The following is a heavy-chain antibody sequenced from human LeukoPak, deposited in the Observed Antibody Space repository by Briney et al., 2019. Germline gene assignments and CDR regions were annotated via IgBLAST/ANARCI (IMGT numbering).Heavy chain of an antibody. D-gene: IGHD6-6*01. CDR1: GFTVSSNY. CDR2: IYSGGST. V-gene: IGHV3-53*01. CDR3: ARDRLYSSSSEDY. J-gene: IGHJ4*02. Sequence: AGGSLRLSCAASGFTVSSNYMSWVRQAPGKGLEWGSVIYSGGSTYYADSVQGRFTISRDNSKNTLYLQMNSLRAEDTAVYYCARDRLYSSSSEDYWGQGILVTVSS.